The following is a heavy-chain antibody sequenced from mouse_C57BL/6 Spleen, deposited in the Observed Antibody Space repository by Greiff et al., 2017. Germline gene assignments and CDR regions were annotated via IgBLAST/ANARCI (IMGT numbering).Heavy chain of an antibody. D-gene: IGHD2-4*01. Sequence: EVQLQQSGPVLVKPGASVKMSCKASGYTFTDYYMNWVKQSHGKSLEWIGVINPYNGGTSYNQKFKGKATLTVDKSSSTAYMELNSLTSEDSAVYYCARCDYDGAWFAYWGQGTLVTVSA. CDR2: INPYNGGT. CDR1: GYTFTDYY. CDR3: ARCDYDGAWFAY. J-gene: IGHJ3*01. V-gene: IGHV1-19*01.